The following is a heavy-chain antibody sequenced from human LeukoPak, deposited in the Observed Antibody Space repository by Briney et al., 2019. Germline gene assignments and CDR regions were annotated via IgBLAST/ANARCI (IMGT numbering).Heavy chain of an antibody. J-gene: IGHJ4*02. CDR2: ISYDGGRR. Sequence: GGSLRLSCVASAFSISNSAMHWVRQPPGKGLEWVAVISYDGGRRYYADSGTGRFTISRDNSDNTVSLQVSSLRIEDTAIYYCATDGAGHYFEYSGYFDYWGQGIPVTVSS. D-gene: IGHD5-12*01. CDR3: ATDGAGHYFEYSGYFDY. V-gene: IGHV3-30-3*01. CDR1: AFSISNSA.